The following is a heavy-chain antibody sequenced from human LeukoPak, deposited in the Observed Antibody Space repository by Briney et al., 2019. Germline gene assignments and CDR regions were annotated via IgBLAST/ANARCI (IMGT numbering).Heavy chain of an antibody. Sequence: SETLSLTCTVSGGSISSSSYYWGWIRQPPGKGLEWIGSIYYSGSTYYNPSLKSRVTISVDTSKNQFSLKLSSVTAADTAVYYCARDSPGVSWYDYWGQGTLVTVSS. V-gene: IGHV4-39*07. CDR3: ARDSPGVSWYDY. CDR1: GGSISSSSYY. D-gene: IGHD2-15*01. J-gene: IGHJ4*02. CDR2: IYYSGST.